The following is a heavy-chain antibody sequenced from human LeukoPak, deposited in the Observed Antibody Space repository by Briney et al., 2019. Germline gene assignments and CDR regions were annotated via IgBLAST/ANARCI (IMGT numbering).Heavy chain of an antibody. J-gene: IGHJ4*02. Sequence: GGSLRLSCAASGFTFSSYEMNWVRQAPGKGLEWVSYISSSGSTIYYADSVKGRFTISRDNAKNSLYLQMNSLRAEDTAVYYCAREMVRTFDYWGQGTLVTVSS. V-gene: IGHV3-48*03. CDR3: AREMVRTFDY. D-gene: IGHD3-10*01. CDR1: GFTFSSYE. CDR2: ISSSGSTI.